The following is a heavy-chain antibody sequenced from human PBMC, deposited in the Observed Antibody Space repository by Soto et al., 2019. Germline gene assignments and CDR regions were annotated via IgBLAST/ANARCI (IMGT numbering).Heavy chain of an antibody. CDR3: AMHYGGRPYYFKH. Sequence: QVQLVPSGPALKRPGASMKVSCKASGYTFTSYGISWVRQAPGPGLAWMAWISPLKGRTQYSQTPQGSVTLSTETSSTAAYMEMTTLRVDDTAVYYSAMHYGGRPYYFKHWGQGTLVTVS. V-gene: IGHV1-18*04. CDR1: GYTFTSYG. J-gene: IGHJ1*01. D-gene: IGHD4-17*01. CDR2: ISPLKGRT.